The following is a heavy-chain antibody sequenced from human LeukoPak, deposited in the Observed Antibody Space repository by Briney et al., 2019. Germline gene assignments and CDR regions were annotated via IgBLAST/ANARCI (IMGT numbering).Heavy chain of an antibody. D-gene: IGHD6-6*01. CDR1: GGSISSSSYY. V-gene: IGHV4-39*01. Sequence: SETLSLTCTVSGGSISSSSYYWGWIRQPPGKGLEWIGSIYYSGSTYYNPSLKSRVTISVDTSKNQFSLKLSSVTAADTAVYYCARNVRGSSIPNWFDPWGQGTLVTVSS. J-gene: IGHJ5*02. CDR3: ARNVRGSSIPNWFDP. CDR2: IYYSGST.